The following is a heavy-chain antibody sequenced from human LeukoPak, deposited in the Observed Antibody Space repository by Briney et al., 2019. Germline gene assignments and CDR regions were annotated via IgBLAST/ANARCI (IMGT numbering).Heavy chain of an antibody. CDR1: GGSISSGGYY. V-gene: IGHV4-30-2*01. CDR2: IYHSGST. J-gene: IGHJ4*02. D-gene: IGHD2-2*01. Sequence: SETLSLTCTVSGGSISSGGYYWSWIRQPPGKGLEWIVYIYHSGSTYYNPSLKSRVTISVDRSKNQFSLKLSSVTAADTAVYYCARGGSCSSTSCSFDYWGQGTLVTVSS. CDR3: ARGGSCSSTSCSFDY.